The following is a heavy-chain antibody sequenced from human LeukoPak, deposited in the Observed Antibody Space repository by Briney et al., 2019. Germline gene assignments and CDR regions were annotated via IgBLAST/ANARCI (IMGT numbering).Heavy chain of an antibody. J-gene: IGHJ4*02. CDR2: FDPEDGET. D-gene: IGHD3-22*01. CDR3: ATVLDDSSGYLV. V-gene: IGHV1-24*01. Sequence: ASVKVSCKVSGYTLTELSMHWMRQAPGKGLEWMGGFDPEDGETIYAQKFQGRVTMTEDTSTDTAYMELSSLRSEDTAVYYCATVLDDSSGYLVWGQGTLVTVSS. CDR1: GYTLTELS.